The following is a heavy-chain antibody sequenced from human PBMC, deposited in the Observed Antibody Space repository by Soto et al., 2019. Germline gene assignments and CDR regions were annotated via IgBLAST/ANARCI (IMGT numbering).Heavy chain of an antibody. CDR2: ISPDGGEI. CDR3: AKGPR. V-gene: IGHV3-7*01. Sequence: LVESGGGLVQPGGSLRLSCAASGFTFSNIWMSWVRRSPEKGPEWVASISPDGGEIYYVDSVKGRFTISRDNTRNSLYLQMIFLIAEDTAVYYCAKGPRWGQGTLVTVSS. CDR1: GFTFSNIW. J-gene: IGHJ4*02.